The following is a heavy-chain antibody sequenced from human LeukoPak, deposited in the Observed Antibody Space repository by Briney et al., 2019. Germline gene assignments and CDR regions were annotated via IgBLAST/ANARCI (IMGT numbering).Heavy chain of an antibody. V-gene: IGHV3-20*04. CDR1: GFTFDDYS. J-gene: IGHJ5*02. CDR2: INWNGGST. Sequence: PGGSLRLSCAASGFTFDDYSMTWVRQAPGKGLEWVSGINWNGGSTGYADSVKGRFTISRDNAKNSLYLQMNSLRAEDTAVYYCARVGGDFSWFDPWGQGTLVTVSS. D-gene: IGHD4-17*01. CDR3: ARVGGDFSWFDP.